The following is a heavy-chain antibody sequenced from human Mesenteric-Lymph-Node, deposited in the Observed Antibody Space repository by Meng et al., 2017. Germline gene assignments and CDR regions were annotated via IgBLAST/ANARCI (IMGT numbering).Heavy chain of an antibody. CDR3: ARGHDYGGNSPLYFDY. Sequence: SETLSLTCTVSGGSISSYYWSWIRQPPGKGLEWIGRIYTSGSTNYNPSLKSRVTISVDTSKNQFSLKLSSVTAADTAVYYCARGHDYGGNSPLYFDYWGQGTLVTVSS. CDR1: GGSISSYY. D-gene: IGHD4-23*01. CDR2: IYTSGST. V-gene: IGHV4-4*07. J-gene: IGHJ4*02.